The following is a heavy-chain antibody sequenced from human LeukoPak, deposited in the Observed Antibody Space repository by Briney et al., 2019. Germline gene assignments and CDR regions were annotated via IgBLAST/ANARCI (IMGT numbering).Heavy chain of an antibody. CDR2: IYYSGST. CDR1: GGSISSSSYY. J-gene: IGHJ4*02. V-gene: IGHV4-39*07. Sequence: SETLSLTCTVSGGSISSSSYYWGWIRQSPRKGLEWIGNIYYSGSTYYNPSLKSRVTISIDTSKNQFSLKLSSMTAADTAVYYCARDGRFPPEVLPRYFDYWGQGTLVTVSS. CDR3: ARDGRFPPEVLPRYFDY. D-gene: IGHD1-26*01.